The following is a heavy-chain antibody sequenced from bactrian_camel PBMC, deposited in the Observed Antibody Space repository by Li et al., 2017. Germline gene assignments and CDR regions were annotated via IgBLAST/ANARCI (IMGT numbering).Heavy chain of an antibody. Sequence: VQLVESGGGPVQAGGSLKLSCVDSGGTHMSHCMAWFRQAPGKAREGVASIYTSGSPTKYADSVKGRFTISYDKAKKMVYPQMDSLKAEDTAMYYCATRRYCTTISPAAFGNWGQGTQVTVS. D-gene: IGHD4*01. CDR1: GGTHMSHC. CDR3: ATRRYCTTISPAAFGN. V-gene: IGHV3S1*01. J-gene: IGHJ4*01. CDR2: IYTSGSPT.